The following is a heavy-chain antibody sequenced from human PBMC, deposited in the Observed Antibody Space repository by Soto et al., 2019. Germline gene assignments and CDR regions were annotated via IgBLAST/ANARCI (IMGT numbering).Heavy chain of an antibody. CDR1: GGTFSSYT. CDR2: IITILGIA. D-gene: IGHD3-22*01. CDR3: ARAYYYDSSGYPDEDAFDI. Sequence: QVQLVQSGAEVKKPGSSVKVSCKASGGTFSSYTISWVRQAPGQGLEWMGRIITILGIAKYEQKFQGRVTITADKSTSTAYMELSSLRSEDTAVYYCARAYYYDSSGYPDEDAFDIWGQGTMVTVSS. J-gene: IGHJ3*02. V-gene: IGHV1-69*02.